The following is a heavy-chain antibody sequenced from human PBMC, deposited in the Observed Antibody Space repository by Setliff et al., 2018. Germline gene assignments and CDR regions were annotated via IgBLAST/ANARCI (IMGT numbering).Heavy chain of an antibody. CDR3: ARQDFSGYKHRAFDI. J-gene: IGHJ3*02. CDR1: GYSFTNYD. V-gene: IGHV1-8*02. CDR2: INPNSGNT. D-gene: IGHD5-12*01. Sequence: ASVKVSCKASGYSFTNYDINWVRQATGQGLEWMGWINPNSGNTDYAQKFQGRVTMTTNTSINTAYMELSSVTAADTAVYYCARQDFSGYKHRAFDIWGQGTMVTVS.